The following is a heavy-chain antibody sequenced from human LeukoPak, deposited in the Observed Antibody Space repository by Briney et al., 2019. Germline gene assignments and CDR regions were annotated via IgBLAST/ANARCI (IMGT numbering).Heavy chain of an antibody. CDR1: GFSFNNAW. CDR2: IKGSTDGGAT. D-gene: IGHD3-22*01. V-gene: IGHV3-15*05. J-gene: IGHJ5*02. CDR3: ATAHYDSSPWLDP. Sequence: PGGSLRLSCAASGFSFNNAWMSWVRQAPGKGLEWVGRIKGSTDGGATHYAAPVKGRFTVSRDDSQNTLYLQMNSLQIEDTAVYYCATAHYDSSPWLDPWGQGTLVTVSS.